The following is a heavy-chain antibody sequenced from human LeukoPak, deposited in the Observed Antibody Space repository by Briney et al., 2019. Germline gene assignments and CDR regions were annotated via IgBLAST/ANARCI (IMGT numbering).Heavy chain of an antibody. Sequence: GGSLRLSCAASGFTFSNYWMHWVRQAPGKGLVWVLRINNDGSITTYADSVKGRFTISRDNAKNTLYLQMNSLRAEDTAVYYCARGLACSSTSCYRGFDYWGQGTLVTVSS. CDR2: INNDGSIT. CDR1: GFTFSNYW. CDR3: ARGLACSSTSCYRGFDY. J-gene: IGHJ4*02. V-gene: IGHV3-74*01. D-gene: IGHD2-2*02.